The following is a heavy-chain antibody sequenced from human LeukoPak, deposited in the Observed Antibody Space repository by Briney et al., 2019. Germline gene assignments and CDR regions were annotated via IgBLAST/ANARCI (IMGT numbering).Heavy chain of an antibody. V-gene: IGHV4-61*02. D-gene: IGHD6-13*01. J-gene: IGHJ6*03. CDR2: IYTSGST. Sequence: SETLSLTCTVSGGSISSGSYYWSCIRQPAGKGLEWIGRIYTSGSTNYNPSLKSRVTISVDTSKNQFSLKLSSVTAADTAVYYCARDPGAAADYYYYYYMDVWGKGTTVTVSS. CDR1: GGSISSGSYY. CDR3: ARDPGAAADYYYYYYMDV.